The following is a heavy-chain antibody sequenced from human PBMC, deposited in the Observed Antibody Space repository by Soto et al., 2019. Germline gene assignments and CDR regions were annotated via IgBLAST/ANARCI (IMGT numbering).Heavy chain of an antibody. V-gene: IGHV3-21*02. CDR1: GFAFNSYG. CDR2: ISGSSGNI. J-gene: IGHJ6*01. CDR3: ARVRRIGSRAHLDFYDYVMAV. D-gene: IGHD3-10*01. Sequence: EVQLVESGGGLVKPGGSLRLSCEASGFAFNSYGINWVRQGPGKGLEWVSFISGSSGNIYYGDSVRGRFTISRDNAKKSVYLQMTILGVEDTAIYYCARVRRIGSRAHLDFYDYVMAVWGQGATVTVSS.